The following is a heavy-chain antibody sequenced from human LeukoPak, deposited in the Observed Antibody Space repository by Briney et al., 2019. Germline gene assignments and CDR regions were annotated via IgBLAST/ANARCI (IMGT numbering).Heavy chain of an antibody. J-gene: IGHJ6*03. Sequence: GGSLRLSCAASGFTFSSYAMSWVRQAPGKGLEWVSAISGSGGSTYYADSVKGRFTISRDNSKNTLYLQMNSLRAEDTAVYYRAKAEQWLMVYYYYMDVWGKGTTVTVSS. D-gene: IGHD6-19*01. V-gene: IGHV3-23*01. CDR1: GFTFSSYA. CDR3: AKAEQWLMVYYYYMDV. CDR2: ISGSGGST.